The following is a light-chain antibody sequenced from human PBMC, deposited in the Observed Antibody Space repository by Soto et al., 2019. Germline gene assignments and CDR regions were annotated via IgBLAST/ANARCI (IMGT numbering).Light chain of an antibody. CDR2: GAS. V-gene: IGKV3-20*01. J-gene: IGKJ1*01. CDR3: QQYGNSPRT. CDR1: QTVTSSF. Sequence: EVVLTQSPGTPSLSPGERATLSGRASQTVTSSFLAWYQQKPGQSPRLLISGASNRATDIPDRFSGSGSGTDFTLVISRVGPEDSAVYYCQQYGNSPRTFGQGTKVDIK.